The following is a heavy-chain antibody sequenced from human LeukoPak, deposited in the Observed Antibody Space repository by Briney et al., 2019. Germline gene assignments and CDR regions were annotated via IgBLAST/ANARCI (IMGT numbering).Heavy chain of an antibody. D-gene: IGHD1-26*01. CDR2: IRDSGSST. V-gene: IGHV3-23*01. CDR1: GFTFSSYA. J-gene: IGHJ4*02. Sequence: GGSLRLSCAASGFTFSSYAMSRVRQAPGKGLEWVSGIRDSGSSTYYVDSVKGRFTISRDNSKNTLYLQMNSLQAEDTAIYYCVKKPVGTTSGGPLDYWGQGTLVIVSS. CDR3: VKKPVGTTSGGPLDY.